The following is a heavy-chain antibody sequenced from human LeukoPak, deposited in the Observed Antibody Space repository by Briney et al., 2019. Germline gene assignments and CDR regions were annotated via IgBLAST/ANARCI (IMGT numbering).Heavy chain of an antibody. CDR1: GIKFSDYA. CDR2: IRSKAYGGTA. Sequence: GGSLRLSCTVSGIKFSDYAMTWVRQASGKGLEWVGFIRSKAYGGTAEYGASVKGRFTFSRDDSKGIANLQMNSLKNDDTAIYYCARGDGGSHYYYYYGLDVWGQGTTVTVSS. D-gene: IGHD1-26*01. V-gene: IGHV3-49*04. J-gene: IGHJ6*02. CDR3: ARGDGGSHYYYYYGLDV.